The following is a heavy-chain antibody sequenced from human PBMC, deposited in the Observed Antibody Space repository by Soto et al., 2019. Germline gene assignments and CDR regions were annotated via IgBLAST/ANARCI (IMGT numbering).Heavy chain of an antibody. D-gene: IGHD3-10*01. CDR3: ARGDFRSGSYYNPTPIWFDP. CDR1: GGTIRSSSYY. CDR2: IYFSGTT. J-gene: IGHJ5*02. V-gene: IGHV4-39*01. Sequence: SETLSLTCTVSGGTIRSSSYYWGWIRQPPGKGLEWIGSIYFSGTTYYNPSLKSRVTISVDTSKNQFSLKLNSVTAADTAVYYCARGDFRSGSYYNPTPIWFDPWGQGIMVTVST.